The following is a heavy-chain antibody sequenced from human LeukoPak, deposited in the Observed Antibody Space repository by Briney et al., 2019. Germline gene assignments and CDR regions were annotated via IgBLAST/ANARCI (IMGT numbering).Heavy chain of an antibody. Sequence: GGSLRLSCAASGTSFSDFWMHWIRQAPGKGLEWVANINQDGSHKYYVDSVEGRFTISRDTAKNSVHLEMNSLRVEDTAVYYCARDRGYTSYDYWGQGILVTVSS. V-gene: IGHV3-7*01. J-gene: IGHJ4*02. D-gene: IGHD3-22*01. CDR2: INQDGSHK. CDR3: ARDRGYTSYDY. CDR1: GTSFSDFW.